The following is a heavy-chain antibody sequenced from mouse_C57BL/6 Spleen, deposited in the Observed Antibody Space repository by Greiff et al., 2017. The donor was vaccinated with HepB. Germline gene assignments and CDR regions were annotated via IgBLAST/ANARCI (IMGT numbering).Heavy chain of an antibody. J-gene: IGHJ2*01. CDR1: GFNIKDYY. Sequence: VQLQQSGAELVKPGASVKLSCTASGFNIKDYYMHWVKQRTEQGLEWIGRIDPEDGETKYAPNFQGKATITADTSSNTAYLQLSSLTSEDTAVYYCARSDYGNYGFDYWGQGTTLTVSS. CDR2: IDPEDGET. V-gene: IGHV14-2*01. D-gene: IGHD2-1*01. CDR3: ARSDYGNYGFDY.